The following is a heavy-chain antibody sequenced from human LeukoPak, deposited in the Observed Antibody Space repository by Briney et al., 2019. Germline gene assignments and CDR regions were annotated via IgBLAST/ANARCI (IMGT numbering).Heavy chain of an antibody. CDR3: ARDLGSWDDY. V-gene: IGHV4-38-2*02. CDR1: GYSISSGYY. D-gene: IGHD6-13*01. J-gene: IGHJ4*02. Sequence: SETLSLTCAVSGYSISSGYYWGWIRQPPGKGLEGIGSIYHSGSTYYNPSLTSRVTMSVDTSKNQFSLKLSSVTAADTAVYYCARDLGSWDDYWGQGTLVTVSS. CDR2: IYHSGST.